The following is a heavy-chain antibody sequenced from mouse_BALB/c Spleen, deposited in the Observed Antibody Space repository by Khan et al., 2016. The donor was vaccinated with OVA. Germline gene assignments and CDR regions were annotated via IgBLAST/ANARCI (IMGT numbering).Heavy chain of an antibody. CDR3: GRGNYDGYYFDY. Sequence: EVQLQESGPGLVKPSQSLSLTCTVTGYSITSDYAWNWIRQFPGNKLEWMGYISYSGVTSYTPSLKSIISITRDTSKNQFFMQLNSVTTEDAATYYCGRGNYDGYYFDYWGQGTTLTVSA. CDR1: GYSITSDYA. J-gene: IGHJ2*01. D-gene: IGHD2-4*01. CDR2: ISYSGVT. V-gene: IGHV3-2*02.